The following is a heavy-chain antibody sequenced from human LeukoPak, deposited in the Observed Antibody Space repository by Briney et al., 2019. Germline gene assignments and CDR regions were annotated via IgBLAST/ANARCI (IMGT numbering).Heavy chain of an antibody. V-gene: IGHV3-53*01. CDR1: GFTVSSNY. Sequence: GGSLRLSCAASGFTVSSNYMSWVRQAPGKGLEWDSVSYSGGSTYYADSVKGRFTISRDNSKNTLYLQMNSLRAEDTAVYYCARDDPVGGWAFDIWGQGTRVTVSS. D-gene: IGHD6-19*01. CDR2: SYSGGST. J-gene: IGHJ3*02. CDR3: ARDDPVGGWAFDI.